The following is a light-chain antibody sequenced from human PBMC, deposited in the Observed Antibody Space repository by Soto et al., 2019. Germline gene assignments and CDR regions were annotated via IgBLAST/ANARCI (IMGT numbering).Light chain of an antibody. CDR2: GYK. Sequence: QSVLTQPPSVSGAPGRRITISCTGTSSNVGAGYDVHWYQHLPGRAPRLLVYGYKNRASGIPDRFSVSRSGTSDSLAITGLQAEDEAEYFCQSFDISLRGFVFGGGTKLTVL. CDR3: QSFDISLRGFV. V-gene: IGLV1-40*02. CDR1: SSNVGAGYD. J-gene: IGLJ1*01.